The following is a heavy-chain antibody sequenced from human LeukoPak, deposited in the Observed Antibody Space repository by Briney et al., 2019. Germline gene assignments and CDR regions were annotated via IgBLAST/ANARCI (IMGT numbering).Heavy chain of an antibody. CDR2: IYYSGST. CDR3: ARRVRWAVPAAIRGGDYYYYYGMDV. Sequence: SETLSLTCTVSGGSISSYYWSWIRRPPGKGLEWIGYIYYSGSTNYNPSLKSRVTISVDTSKNQFSLKLSSVTAADTAVYYCARRVRWAVPAAIRGGDYYYYYGMDVWGQGTTVTVSS. J-gene: IGHJ6*02. D-gene: IGHD2-2*02. V-gene: IGHV4-59*08. CDR1: GGSISSYY.